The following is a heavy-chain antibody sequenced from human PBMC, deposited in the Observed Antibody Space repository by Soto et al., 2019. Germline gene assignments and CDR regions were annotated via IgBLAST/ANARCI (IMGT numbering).Heavy chain of an antibody. J-gene: IGHJ3*02. CDR3: ARARNLWFGHDAFDI. V-gene: IGHV1-2*02. CDR1: GYTFTGYY. Sequence: GASVKVSCKASGYTFTGYYMHCVRQAPGQGLEWMGWINPNSGGTNYAQKFQGRVTMTRDTSISTAYMELSRLRSDDTAVYYCARARNLWFGHDAFDIWGQGTMVTVSS. D-gene: IGHD3-10*01. CDR2: INPNSGGT.